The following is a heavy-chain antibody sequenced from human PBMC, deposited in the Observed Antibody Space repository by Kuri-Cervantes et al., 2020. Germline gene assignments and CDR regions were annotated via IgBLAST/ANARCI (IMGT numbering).Heavy chain of an antibody. CDR2: INPNSGGT. CDR3: ARARPDPHRYGSGSYCPGYNWFDP. V-gene: IGHV1-2*02. Sequence: ASVKVSCKASGYTFTGYYMHWVRQAPGQGLEWMGWINPNSGGTNYAQKFQGRVTMTRDTSISTAYMELSRLRSDDTAVHYCARARPDPHRYGSGSYCPGYNWFDPWGQGTLVTVSS. J-gene: IGHJ5*02. D-gene: IGHD3-10*01. CDR1: GYTFTGYY.